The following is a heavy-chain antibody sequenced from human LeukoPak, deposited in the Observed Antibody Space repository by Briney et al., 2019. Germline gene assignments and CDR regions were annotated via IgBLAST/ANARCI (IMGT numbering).Heavy chain of an antibody. V-gene: IGHV4-39*01. Sequence: SETLSLTCTVSGGSVSSSSYYWGWIRQPPGKGLEWIVSIFYSETTYYSPSLKSRITISVDTSTNQFSLKLSSVTAADTAVYFCARGQWLVPLDFWGQGTLVTVSS. D-gene: IGHD6-19*01. J-gene: IGHJ4*02. CDR1: GGSVSSSSYY. CDR3: ARGQWLVPLDF. CDR2: IFYSETT.